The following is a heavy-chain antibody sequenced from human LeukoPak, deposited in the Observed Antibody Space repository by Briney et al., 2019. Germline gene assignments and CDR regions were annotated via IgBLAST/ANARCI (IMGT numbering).Heavy chain of an antibody. CDR3: AELGITIIGGV. Sequence: GGSLRLSCAASGFTFSSYGMTWVRQAPGKGLEWVSYISSSSSTIYYADSVKGRFTISRDNAKNSLYLQMNSLRAEDTAVYYCAELGITIIGGVWGKGTTVTISS. V-gene: IGHV3-48*04. CDR1: GFTFSSYG. D-gene: IGHD3-10*02. CDR2: ISSSSSTI. J-gene: IGHJ6*04.